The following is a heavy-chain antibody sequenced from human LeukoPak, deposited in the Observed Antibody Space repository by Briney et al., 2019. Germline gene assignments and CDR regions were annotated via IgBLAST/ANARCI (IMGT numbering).Heavy chain of an antibody. CDR1: GFTFSSYG. CDR3: ARGNYDFWSGWPYYYGMDV. CDR2: IWYDGSNK. V-gene: IGHV3-33*01. D-gene: IGHD3-3*01. Sequence: PGGSLRLSCAASGFTFSSYGMHWVRQAPGKGLEWVAVIWYDGSNKYYADSVKGRFTISRDNSKNTLYLQMNSLRAEDTAVYYCARGNYDFWSGWPYYYGMDVWGQGTTVTVSS. J-gene: IGHJ6*02.